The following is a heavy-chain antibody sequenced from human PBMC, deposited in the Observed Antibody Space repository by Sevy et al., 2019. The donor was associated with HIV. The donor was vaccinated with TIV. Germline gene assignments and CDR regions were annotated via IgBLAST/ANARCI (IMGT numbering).Heavy chain of an antibody. D-gene: IGHD1-26*01. Sequence: GGSLRLSCAASGFTLSNYWMSWVRQAPGKGLEWVANIKQDGSDKYYVYSLKGRFPISRDNAKNSLYLQMNSLRAEATAVYYCARDLYSGSYYENYWGQGTLVTVSS. J-gene: IGHJ4*02. V-gene: IGHV3-7*01. CDR1: GFTLSNYW. CDR2: IKQDGSDK. CDR3: ARDLYSGSYYENY.